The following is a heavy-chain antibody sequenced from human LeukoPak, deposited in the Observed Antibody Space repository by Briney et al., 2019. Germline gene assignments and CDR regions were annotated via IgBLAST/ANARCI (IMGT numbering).Heavy chain of an antibody. J-gene: IGHJ4*02. V-gene: IGHV3-21*01. Sequence: GGSLRLACSASGFTFSDYDMNWVRQAPGKGPEWVSSISYLSSHVYYGGSVKGRFSISRDNAKNSLYLQMNSLGAEDTAIYYCGRAFPPLRTSSAGDLWGQGTLVTVSS. CDR3: GRAFPPLRTSSAGDL. D-gene: IGHD3-16*01. CDR2: ISYLSSHV. CDR1: GFTFSDYD.